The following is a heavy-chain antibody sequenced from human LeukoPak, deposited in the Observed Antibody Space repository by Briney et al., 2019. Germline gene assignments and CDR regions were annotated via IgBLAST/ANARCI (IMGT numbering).Heavy chain of an antibody. J-gene: IGHJ4*02. Sequence: GGSLRLSCAASGFTVSSNYMSWVRQAPGKGLERVSVIYSGGSTYYADSVKGRFTISRDNSKNTLYLQMNSLRAEDTAVYYCAYMVRGVVWDWGQGTLVTVSS. CDR1: GFTVSSNY. CDR3: AYMVRGVVWD. CDR2: IYSGGST. D-gene: IGHD3-10*01. V-gene: IGHV3-53*01.